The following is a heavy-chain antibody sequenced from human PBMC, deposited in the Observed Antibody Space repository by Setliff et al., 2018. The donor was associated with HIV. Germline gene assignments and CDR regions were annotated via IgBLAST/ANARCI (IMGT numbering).Heavy chain of an antibody. CDR1: GYSISSGYY. Sequence: SETLSLTCAVSGYSISSGYYWGWIRQPPGKGLEWIGSIYHSGSTYYNPSLKSRVTISLDTSKNQFSLKLSSVTAADTAVYYCARDIQAAGTGWFDPWGQGTRVTVSA. CDR2: IYHSGST. CDR3: ARDIQAAGTGWFDP. D-gene: IGHD6-13*01. V-gene: IGHV4-38-2*02. J-gene: IGHJ5*02.